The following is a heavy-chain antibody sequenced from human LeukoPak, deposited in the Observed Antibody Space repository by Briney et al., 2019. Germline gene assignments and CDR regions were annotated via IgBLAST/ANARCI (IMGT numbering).Heavy chain of an antibody. Sequence: SETLSLTCTVSGGSISSYYWSWIRQPPGKGLEWIGYINYSGSTNYNPSLKSRVTISLDTSKNQFSLKLNSVTAADTAVYYCARVADYYYGSGLGYYYMDVWGKGTTVTVSS. CDR3: ARVADYYYGSGLGYYYMDV. CDR2: INYSGST. J-gene: IGHJ6*03. D-gene: IGHD3-10*01. CDR1: GGSISSYY. V-gene: IGHV4-59*01.